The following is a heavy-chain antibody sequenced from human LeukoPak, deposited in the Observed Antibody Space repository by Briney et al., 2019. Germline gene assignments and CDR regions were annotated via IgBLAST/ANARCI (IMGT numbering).Heavy chain of an antibody. D-gene: IGHD5-12*01. V-gene: IGHV3-7*01. CDR3: TRDEYEYAGWFDP. CDR2: IKKDGSEK. Sequence: GGSLRLSCAASGFTFSSYWMSWVRQAPGKGLEWVANIKKDGSEKYYVDSVKGRFTISRDNAKNSLYLQMNSLRAEDTAVYYCTRDEYEYAGWFDPWGQGTLVTVSS. J-gene: IGHJ5*02. CDR1: GFTFSSYW.